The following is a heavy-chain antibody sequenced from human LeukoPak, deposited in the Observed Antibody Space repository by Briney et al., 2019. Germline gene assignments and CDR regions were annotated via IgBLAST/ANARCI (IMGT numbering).Heavy chain of an antibody. D-gene: IGHD3-22*01. V-gene: IGHV3-30-3*01. Sequence: GGSLRLSCAASGFTFSSYAMHWVRQAPGKGLEWVAVISYDGSNKYYADSVKGRFTISRDNSKNTLYLQMNSLRAEDTAVYYCARGATYYYDSSGSPLFDYWGQGTLVTVSS. CDR1: GFTFSSYA. J-gene: IGHJ4*02. CDR2: ISYDGSNK. CDR3: ARGATYYYDSSGSPLFDY.